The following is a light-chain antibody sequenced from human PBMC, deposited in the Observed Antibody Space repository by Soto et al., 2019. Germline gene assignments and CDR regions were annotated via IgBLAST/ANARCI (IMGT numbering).Light chain of an antibody. V-gene: IGKV3-20*01. CDR1: QSVSSSY. CDR2: SAS. J-gene: IGKJ3*01. Sequence: IVLTQSPGTLSLSPWERATLSCMASQSVSSSYLAWYKQKPGQAPRLLIQSASSRATGIPDRFSASGSGTEFTLTISRLEPEDFAVDYCQQYGSSFTFGPGTKVDIK. CDR3: QQYGSSFT.